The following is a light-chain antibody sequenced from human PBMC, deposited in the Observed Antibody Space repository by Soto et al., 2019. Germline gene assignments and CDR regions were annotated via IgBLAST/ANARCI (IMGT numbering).Light chain of an antibody. Sequence: EIVMRQTRATLAVSAGERATRSGRPSQTISSNLAWYQQKPGQAPRLLIYDTSTRALGIPARFSGSGSGTEFSFTVTSLQSEDFAVYCCQQYDQWPITFGQVTRLEV. J-gene: IGKJ5*01. CDR1: QTISSN. CDR2: DTS. CDR3: QQYDQWPIT. V-gene: IGKV3-15*01.